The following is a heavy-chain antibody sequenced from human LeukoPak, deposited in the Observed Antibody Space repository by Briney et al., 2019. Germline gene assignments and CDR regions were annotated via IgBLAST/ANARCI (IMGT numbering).Heavy chain of an antibody. CDR2: INWNGDET. V-gene: IGHV3-43*01. J-gene: IGHJ6*03. CDR3: ARIRFGESYAPKSYYYYYMDV. D-gene: IGHD3-10*01. Sequence: GGSLRLSCAASGFGLDGYTMHWVRQFPGKGLEWVSLINWNGDETYYSDSVKGRFTISRDNAKNSLYLQMNRLRVEDTAVYYCARIRFGESYAPKSYYYYYMDVWGIGTTVTISS. CDR1: GFGLDGYT.